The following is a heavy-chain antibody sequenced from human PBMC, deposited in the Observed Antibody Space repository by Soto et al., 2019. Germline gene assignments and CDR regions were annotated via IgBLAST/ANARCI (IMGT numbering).Heavy chain of an antibody. CDR1: GGSISSSSYY. J-gene: IGHJ2*01. D-gene: IGHD4-17*01. Sequence: QLQLQESGPGLGKPSETLSLTCTVSGGSISSSSYYWGWIRQPPGKGLEWSGSIYYSGSTYYNPSLKGRVTICVDASRSQFALELSSASAADTGVYCCARHGDDYGDYVGYFDLLGRGTLVTVSS. CDR2: IYYSGST. V-gene: IGHV4-39*01. CDR3: ARHGDDYGDYVGYFDL.